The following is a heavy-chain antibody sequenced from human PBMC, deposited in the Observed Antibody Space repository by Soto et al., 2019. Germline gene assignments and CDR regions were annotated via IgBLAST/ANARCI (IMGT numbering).Heavy chain of an antibody. CDR3: AIDGGYCSGGSCYSDK. J-gene: IGHJ4*02. Sequence: GGSLRLSCAASGFTFSSYAMSWVRQAPGKGLEWVSTISGSGGSTYYADSVKGRFTISRDNSKNTLYLQMNSLRAEDTAVYYCAIDGGYCSGGSCYSDKWGQGILVTVSS. V-gene: IGHV3-23*01. D-gene: IGHD2-15*01. CDR2: ISGSGGST. CDR1: GFTFSSYA.